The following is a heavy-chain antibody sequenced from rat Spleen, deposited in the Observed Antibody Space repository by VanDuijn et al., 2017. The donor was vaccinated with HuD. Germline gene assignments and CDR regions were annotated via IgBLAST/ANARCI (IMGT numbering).Heavy chain of an antibody. CDR1: GFTFSNYD. V-gene: IGHV5-25*01. D-gene: IGHD1-1*01. CDR2: ISPSGDTT. Sequence: EVQLVESGGGLVQPGRSLKLSCAASGFTFSNYDMAWVRQAPAKGLEWVASISPSGDTTYYRDSVKGRFTVSRDYAKSPLYLQMDSLRSEDTATYYCAGHPDYYNYFDYWGQGGIVTVSS. J-gene: IGHJ2*01. CDR3: AGHPDYYNYFDY.